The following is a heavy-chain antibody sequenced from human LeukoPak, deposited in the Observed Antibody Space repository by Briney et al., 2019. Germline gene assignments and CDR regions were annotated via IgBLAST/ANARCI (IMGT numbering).Heavy chain of an antibody. CDR1: GFTFDDYA. Sequence: GGSLRLSCAASGFTFDDYAMHWVRQAPGKGLEWVSGISWNSGSIGYADSVKGRFTISRDNAKNSLYLQMNSLRAEDTALYYCAKDREWSGSYSFDYWGQGTLVTVSS. J-gene: IGHJ4*02. CDR3: AKDREWSGSYSFDY. D-gene: IGHD1-26*01. CDR2: ISWNSGSI. V-gene: IGHV3-9*01.